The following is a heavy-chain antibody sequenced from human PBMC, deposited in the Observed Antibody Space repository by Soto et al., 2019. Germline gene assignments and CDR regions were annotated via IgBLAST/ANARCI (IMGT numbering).Heavy chain of an antibody. CDR2: ISGSGGST. J-gene: IGHJ4*02. CDR1: GFTFSSYA. D-gene: IGHD1-1*01. CDR3: ANYFGPGLGRFDY. Sequence: GGSLRLSCAASGFTFSSYAMSWVRQAPGKGLEWVSAISGSGGSTYYADSVKGRFTISRDNSKNTLYLQMNSLRDEDTAVYYCANYFGPGLGRFDYWGPGTLVTVSS. V-gene: IGHV3-23*01.